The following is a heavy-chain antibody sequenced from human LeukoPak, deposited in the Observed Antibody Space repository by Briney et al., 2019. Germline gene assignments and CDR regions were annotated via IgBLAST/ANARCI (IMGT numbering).Heavy chain of an antibody. Sequence: PSETLSLTCAVYGGSFSGYYWSWIRQPPGKGLEWIGEINHSGSTYYNPSLKSRVTISVDTSKNQFSLKLSSVTAADTAVYYCARGEAVSGLFAWGQGTLVTVSS. D-gene: IGHD6-19*01. V-gene: IGHV4-34*01. CDR3: ARGEAVSGLFA. CDR2: INHSGST. CDR1: GGSFSGYY. J-gene: IGHJ5*02.